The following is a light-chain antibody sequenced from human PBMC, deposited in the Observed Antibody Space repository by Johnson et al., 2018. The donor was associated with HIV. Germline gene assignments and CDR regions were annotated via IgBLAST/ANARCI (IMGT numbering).Light chain of an antibody. V-gene: IGLV1-51*02. CDR3: GTWDDSLSALYV. CDR1: SSNIGNNY. CDR2: ENN. J-gene: IGLJ1*01. Sequence: SVLTQPPSVSAAPGQKVTISCSGSSSNIGNNYVSWYQQLPGTAPKLLIYENNKRPSGIPDRFSGSKSGTSATLGITGLQTGDEADYYCGTWDDSLSALYVFGTGTKVTVL.